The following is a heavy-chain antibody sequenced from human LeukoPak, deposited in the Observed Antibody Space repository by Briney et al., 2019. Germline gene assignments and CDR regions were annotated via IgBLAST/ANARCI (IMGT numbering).Heavy chain of an antibody. CDR2: FDPEDGET. V-gene: IGHV1-24*01. CDR1: GYTLTELS. CDR3: ARDQEGFDY. Sequence: ASVMVSCKVSGYTLTELSMHWVRQAPGKGLEWMGGFDPEDGETIYAQKFQGRVTVTRDTSTSTVHMELSGLRSEDTAVYYCARDQEGFDYWGQGTLVTVSS. J-gene: IGHJ4*02.